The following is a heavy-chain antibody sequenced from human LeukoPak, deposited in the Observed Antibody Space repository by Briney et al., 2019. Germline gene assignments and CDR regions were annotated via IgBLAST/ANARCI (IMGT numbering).Heavy chain of an antibody. Sequence: GGSLRPSCAASGFTFSSYGMHWVRQAPGKGLEWVAFIRYDGSNKYYADSVKGRFTISRDNSKNTLYLQMNSLRAEDTAVYYCAKGAVLSVGGAFDIWGQGTMVTVSS. D-gene: IGHD3-16*01. CDR3: AKGAVLSVGGAFDI. J-gene: IGHJ3*02. CDR2: IRYDGSNK. CDR1: GFTFSSYG. V-gene: IGHV3-30*02.